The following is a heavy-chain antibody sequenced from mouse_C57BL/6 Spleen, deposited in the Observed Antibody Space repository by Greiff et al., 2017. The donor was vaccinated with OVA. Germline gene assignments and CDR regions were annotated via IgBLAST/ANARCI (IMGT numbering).Heavy chain of an antibody. V-gene: IGHV5-4*01. Sequence: EVQLQESGGGLVKPGGSLKLSCAASGFTFCSYAMSWVRQTPEKRLEWVATISDGGSYTYYPDNVKGRFTISRDNAKNNLYLQMSHLKSEDTAMYYCAREGDGYDDWGQGTTLTVSS. CDR1: GFTFCSYA. D-gene: IGHD2-3*01. J-gene: IGHJ2*01. CDR2: ISDGGSYT. CDR3: AREGDGYDD.